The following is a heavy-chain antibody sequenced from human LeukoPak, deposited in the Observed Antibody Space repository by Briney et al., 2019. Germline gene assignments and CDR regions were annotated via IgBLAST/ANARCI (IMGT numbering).Heavy chain of an antibody. J-gene: IGHJ6*02. CDR1: GFTLRTFG. CDR2: ISDDGSHK. CDR3: AKPIYGSGTYYNVFFYAMDV. V-gene: IGHV3-30*18. D-gene: IGHD3-10*01. Sequence: GRPLRLSCEASGFTLRTFGMHWVRQAPGKGLEWVAFISDDGSHKDYADSVKGRFTISRDNSKNTLYLQMNSLRAEDTAVYYCAKPIYGSGTYYNVFFYAMDVWGQGTTVIVSS.